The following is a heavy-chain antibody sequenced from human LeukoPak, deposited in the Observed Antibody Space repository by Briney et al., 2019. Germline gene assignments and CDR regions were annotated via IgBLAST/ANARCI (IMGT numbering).Heavy chain of an antibody. Sequence: PGGSLRLSCAASGFTFSSYSMNWVRQAPGKGLEWVSSISSSSSYIYYADSVKGRFTISRDNAKNSLYLQMNSLRAEDTAVYYCASFTGPGNDILTGYTSGDYWGQGTLVTVSS. J-gene: IGHJ4*02. CDR1: GFTFSSYS. CDR3: ASFTGPGNDILTGYTSGDY. V-gene: IGHV3-21*01. D-gene: IGHD3-9*01. CDR2: ISSSSSYI.